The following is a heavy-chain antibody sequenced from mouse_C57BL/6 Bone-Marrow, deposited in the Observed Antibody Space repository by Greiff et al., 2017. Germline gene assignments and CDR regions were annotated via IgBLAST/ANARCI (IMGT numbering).Heavy chain of an antibody. CDR1: GFTFTDYY. D-gene: IGHD2-1*01. CDR2: VYPYNGGT. J-gene: IGHJ3*01. Sequence: EVMLVESGPVLVKPGPSVKISCKASGFTFTDYYMHWVKQSHGKSLEWIGLVYPYNGGTSYNQKFKGKATLTVDTSSSTAYMELNSLTSEDSAVYYCARVIYYGNYGFAYWGQGTLVTVSA. V-gene: IGHV1-36*01. CDR3: ARVIYYGNYGFAY.